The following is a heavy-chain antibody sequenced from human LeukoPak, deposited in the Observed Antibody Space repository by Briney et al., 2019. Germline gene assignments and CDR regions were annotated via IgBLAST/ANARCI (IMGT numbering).Heavy chain of an antibody. V-gene: IGHV1-2*02. J-gene: IGHJ4*02. CDR2: INPNSGGT. D-gene: IGHD3-22*01. CDR1: GYTFNGYY. CDR3: AREVLRVEYYYDSSGAFDY. Sequence: ASVKVSCKTSGYTFNGYYIHWVRQAPGQGLEWMGWINPNSGGTNYAQMFQGRVTMTRDTSISTAYMELSRLRSDDTAVYYCAREVLRVEYYYDSSGAFDYWGQGTLVTVSS.